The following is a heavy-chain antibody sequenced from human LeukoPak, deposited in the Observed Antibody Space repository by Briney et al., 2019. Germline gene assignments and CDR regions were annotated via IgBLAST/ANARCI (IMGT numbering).Heavy chain of an antibody. Sequence: ASVKVTCKASGYTFTCYYMHWVRQAPGQGREWMGWINPNSGGTLYAQNFQGRVTMTRDTSISTAYMELSSLRSDDTAVYYCARAETIDYWGQGTLVTVSS. J-gene: IGHJ4*02. V-gene: IGHV1-2*02. CDR3: ARAETIDY. CDR2: INPNSGGT. CDR1: GYTFTCYY. D-gene: IGHD4-17*01.